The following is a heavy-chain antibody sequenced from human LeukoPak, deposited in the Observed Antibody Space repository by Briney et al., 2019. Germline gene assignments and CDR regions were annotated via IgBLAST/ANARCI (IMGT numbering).Heavy chain of an antibody. V-gene: IGHV4-39*01. CDR2: IYYSGST. D-gene: IGHD6-6*01. CDR3: ARRGIATRTSLFDY. CDR1: GGSISSSSYY. J-gene: IGHJ4*02. Sequence: SETLSLTCTVSGGSISSSSYYWGWIRQPPGKGLEWIGSIYYSGSTYYNPSLKSRVTISVDTSKNQFSLKLSSVTAADTAVYYCARRGIATRTSLFDYWGQGTLVTVSS.